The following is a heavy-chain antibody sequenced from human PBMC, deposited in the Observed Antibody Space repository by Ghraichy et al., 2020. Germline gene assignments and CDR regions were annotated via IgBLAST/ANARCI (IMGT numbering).Heavy chain of an antibody. CDR3: SRDSYGLDY. Sequence: GFLRLSCAASGFIFSNYAMHWVRQAPGKGLEWVAVISFDGSNKYYADSVKARFTISRDNSKNTLYLQMNTLRAEDTAVYYCSRDSYGLDYWGQGTLVTVSS. J-gene: IGHJ4*02. V-gene: IGHV3-30-3*01. CDR2: ISFDGSNK. CDR1: GFIFSNYA. D-gene: IGHD5-18*01.